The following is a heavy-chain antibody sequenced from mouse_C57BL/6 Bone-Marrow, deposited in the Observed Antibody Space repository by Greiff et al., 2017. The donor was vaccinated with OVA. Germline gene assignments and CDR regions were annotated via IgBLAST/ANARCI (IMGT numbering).Heavy chain of an antibody. CDR2: ISGGGGNT. V-gene: IGHV5-9*04. CDR3: ARHEGGLRRGGTPDY. CDR1: GFTFSSST. Sequence: EVKLMESGGGLVKPGGSLKLSCAASGFTFSSSTMSWVRQTPEKRLEWVATISGGGGNTYYPDSVTGRFTISRANAKNTLYLQMSSLRSEDTAVYYGARHEGGLRRGGTPDYWGQGTTLTVSS. J-gene: IGHJ2*01. D-gene: IGHD2-4*01.